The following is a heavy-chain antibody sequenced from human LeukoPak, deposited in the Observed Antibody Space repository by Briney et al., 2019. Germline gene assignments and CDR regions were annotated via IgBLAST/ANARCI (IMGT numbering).Heavy chain of an antibody. CDR2: ISAYNGNT. D-gene: IGHD4-23*01. J-gene: IGHJ4*02. V-gene: IGHV1-18*01. CDR3: VRDGNDAMDY. CDR1: GYTFTSYG. Sequence: GASVKVSCKASGYTFTSYGISWVRQAPGQGLEWMGWISAYNGNTHYAQKIQDRVTLTTDTSTSTAYMEVRSLRSDDTAVYYCVRDGNDAMDYWGQGTLVTVSS.